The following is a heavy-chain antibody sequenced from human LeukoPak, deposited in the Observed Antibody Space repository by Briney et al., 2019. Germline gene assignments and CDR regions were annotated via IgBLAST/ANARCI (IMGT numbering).Heavy chain of an antibody. CDR2: ISAYNGNT. CDR1: GYTFTSYG. Sequence: ASVKVSCKASGYTFTSYGISWVRQAPGQGLEWMGWISAYNGNTNYAQKLQGRVTMTTDTSTSTAYMELRSLRSDDTAVYYCARDIVYYDFWSGYWARGFFDYWGQGTLVTVSS. J-gene: IGHJ4*02. CDR3: ARDIVYYDFWSGYWARGFFDY. D-gene: IGHD3-3*01. V-gene: IGHV1-18*01.